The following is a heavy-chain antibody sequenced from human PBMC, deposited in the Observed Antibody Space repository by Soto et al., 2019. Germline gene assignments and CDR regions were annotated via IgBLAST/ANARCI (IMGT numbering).Heavy chain of an antibody. CDR3: ARDVSIAAALYDY. D-gene: IGHD6-13*01. CDR1: GYTFTSYA. V-gene: IGHV1-3*01. Sequence: ASVKVSCKASGYTFTSYAMHWVRQAPGQRLEWMGWINAGNGNTKYSQKFQGRVTITRDTSPSTAYMELSSLRSEDTAVYYCARDVSIAAALYDYWGQGTLVTVSS. J-gene: IGHJ4*02. CDR2: INAGNGNT.